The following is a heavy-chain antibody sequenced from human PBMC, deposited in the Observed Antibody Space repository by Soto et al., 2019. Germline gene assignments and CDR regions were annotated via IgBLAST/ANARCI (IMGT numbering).Heavy chain of an antibody. CDR3: ATSYDTGFDP. CDR1: GYSFSTYD. V-gene: IGHV1-18*04. D-gene: IGHD3-9*01. J-gene: IGHJ5*02. CDR2: ISPKNGNT. Sequence: ASVKVSCKASGYSFSTYDISWLRQAPGQGPEWMGRISPKNGNTNYAQSFQDRVTMTADTSSSTAYMELRGLRSDDTANYYCATSYDTGFDPWGQGTLVTVSS.